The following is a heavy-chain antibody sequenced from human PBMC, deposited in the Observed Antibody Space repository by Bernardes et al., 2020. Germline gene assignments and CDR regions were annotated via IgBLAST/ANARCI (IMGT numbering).Heavy chain of an antibody. V-gene: IGHV4-39*01. CDR3: ARAYWYFDL. CDR1: GGSISTSDYY. Sequence: SETLSLTCTVSGGSISTSDYYWGWIRQPPGKGLEWIVTLYYGGSTYYSSSLKSRVTISVDTSQNQFSLKLDSVTAADTAVYYCARAYWYFDLWGRGTLVTVSS. J-gene: IGHJ2*01. CDR2: LYYGGST.